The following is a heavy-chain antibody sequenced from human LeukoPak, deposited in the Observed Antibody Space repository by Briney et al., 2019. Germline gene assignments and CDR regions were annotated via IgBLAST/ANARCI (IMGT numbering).Heavy chain of an antibody. V-gene: IGHV3-9*01. Sequence: GGSLRLSCAASGITFDDYAMHWVRQAPGKGLEWVSGVSWNSGSISYADSGKGRFTISRDNAKNSLYLQMHSLRAEDTAVYYCARDLGTTVTTYLDYWGQGTLVTVSS. CDR3: ARDLGTTVTTYLDY. CDR1: GITFDDYA. D-gene: IGHD4-17*01. J-gene: IGHJ4*02. CDR2: VSWNSGSI.